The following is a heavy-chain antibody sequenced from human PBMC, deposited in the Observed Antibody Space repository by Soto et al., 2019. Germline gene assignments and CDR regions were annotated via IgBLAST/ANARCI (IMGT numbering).Heavy chain of an antibody. D-gene: IGHD2-21*02. CDR1: GFTFSSYA. V-gene: IGHV3-30-3*01. CDR3: ARAALEYCGGDCGIDY. CDR2: VSYHGINK. J-gene: IGHJ4*02. Sequence: QVQLVESGGGVVQPGRSLRLSCAASGFTFSSYAMHWVRQAPGKGLEWVAIVSYHGINKYYADSVKGRLTISRDNSKNTLYRQMNSLRAEDTAVYYCARAALEYCGGDCGIDYWGQGTLVTVSS.